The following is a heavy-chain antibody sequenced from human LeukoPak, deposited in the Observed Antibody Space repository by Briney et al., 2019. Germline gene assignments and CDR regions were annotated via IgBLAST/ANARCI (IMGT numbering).Heavy chain of an antibody. Sequence: SVKVSCKASGYTFTGYYMHWVRQAPGQGLEWMGGIIPIFGTANYAQKFQGRVTITADKSTSTAYMELSSLRSEDTAVYYCARGSQWELVFYFDYWGQGTLVTVSS. D-gene: IGHD1-26*01. CDR3: ARGSQWELVFYFDY. V-gene: IGHV1-69*06. J-gene: IGHJ4*02. CDR2: IIPIFGTA. CDR1: GYTFTGYY.